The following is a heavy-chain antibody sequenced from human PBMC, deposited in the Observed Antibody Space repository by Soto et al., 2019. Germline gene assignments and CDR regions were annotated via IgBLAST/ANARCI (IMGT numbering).Heavy chain of an antibody. V-gene: IGHV4-30-2*01. J-gene: IGHJ4*02. CDR3: AGSQVEYYYDSSGYQVDY. CDR1: GGSISSGGYS. D-gene: IGHD3-22*01. Sequence: SETLSLTCAVSGGSISSGGYSWSWIRQPSGKGLEWIGYIYHSGSTYYNPSLKSRVTISVDRSKNQFSLKLSSVTAAATAVYYCAGSQVEYYYDSSGYQVDYWGQGTLVTVSS. CDR2: IYHSGST.